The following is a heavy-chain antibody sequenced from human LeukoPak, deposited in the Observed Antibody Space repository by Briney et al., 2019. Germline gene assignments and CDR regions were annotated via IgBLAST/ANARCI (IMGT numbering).Heavy chain of an antibody. J-gene: IGHJ4*02. CDR2: IHYSGST. D-gene: IGHD3-22*01. CDR3: ARSRLDDYYDSSGYSN. CDR1: GGSINSYY. Sequence: SETLSLTCTVSGGSINSYYWSWIRQPPGKGLQWIGCIHYSGSTNYNPSLKSRVTMSVDTSKNQFSLKLSSVTAADTAVYYCARSRLDDYYDSSGYSNWGQGTLVTVSS. V-gene: IGHV4-59*12.